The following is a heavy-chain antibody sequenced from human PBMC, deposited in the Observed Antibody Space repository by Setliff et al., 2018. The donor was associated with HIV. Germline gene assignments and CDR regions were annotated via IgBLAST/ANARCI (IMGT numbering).Heavy chain of an antibody. J-gene: IGHJ3*01. Sequence: PSETLSLTCIVSGAGISGYSWSWIRQPPGQGLEWIGDIDSNGRPNYNTSLNSRLTVSADPSKNQISMKLSSVTAADTAIYYCARLCSNGVCRPVGDHVFDVWGQGTMVTVSS. CDR3: ARLCSNGVCRPVGDHVFDV. D-gene: IGHD2-8*01. V-gene: IGHV4-4*09. CDR1: GAGISGYS. CDR2: IDSNGRP.